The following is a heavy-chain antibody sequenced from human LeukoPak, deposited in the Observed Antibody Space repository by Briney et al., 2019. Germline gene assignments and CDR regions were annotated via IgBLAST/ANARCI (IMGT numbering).Heavy chain of an antibody. V-gene: IGHV1-2*02. J-gene: IGHJ4*02. D-gene: IGHD5-18*01. CDR3: ARGRGYSYGYGFEY. CDR2: INPNSGGT. CDR1: GYTFTGYY. Sequence: ASVKVSCKASGYTFTGYYMHWVRQAPGQGLEWMGWINPNSGGTNYAQKFQGRVTMTRDTSISTAYMELSRLRSDDTAVYYCARGRGYSYGYGFEYWGQGTLVTVSS.